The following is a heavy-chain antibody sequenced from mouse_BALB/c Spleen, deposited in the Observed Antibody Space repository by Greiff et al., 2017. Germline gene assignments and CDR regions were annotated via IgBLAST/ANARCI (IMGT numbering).Heavy chain of an antibody. Sequence: QVQLKQSGPGLVAPSQSLSITCTVSGFSLTSYGVHWVRQPPGKGLEWLGVIWAGGSTNYNSALMSRLSISKDNSKSQVFLKMNSLQTDDTAMYYCAIERSTTVVPFDYWGQGTTLTVSS. J-gene: IGHJ2*01. V-gene: IGHV2-9*02. CDR3: AIERSTTVVPFDY. CDR1: GFSLTSYG. D-gene: IGHD1-1*01. CDR2: IWAGGST.